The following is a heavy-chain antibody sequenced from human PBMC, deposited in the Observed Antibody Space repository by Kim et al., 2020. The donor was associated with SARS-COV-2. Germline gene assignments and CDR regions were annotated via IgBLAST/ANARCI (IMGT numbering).Heavy chain of an antibody. Sequence: ASVKVSCKASGYTFTGCYMHWVRQAPGQGLEWMGWINPNSGGTNYAQKFQGRVTMTRDTSISTAYMELSRLRSDDTAVYYCARDDHGSGSYYMPNYYYYGMDVWGQGTTVTVSS. CDR1: GYTFTGCY. CDR3: ARDDHGSGSYYMPNYYYYGMDV. J-gene: IGHJ6*02. CDR2: INPNSGGT. D-gene: IGHD3-10*01. V-gene: IGHV1-2*02.